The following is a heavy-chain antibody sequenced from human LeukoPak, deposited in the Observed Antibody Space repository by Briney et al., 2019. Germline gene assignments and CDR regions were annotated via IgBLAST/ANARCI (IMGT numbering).Heavy chain of an antibody. CDR2: ISSSSTYI. CDR3: ARDGLDSSGWSVY. CDR1: GFTFSSYS. V-gene: IGHV3-21*01. Sequence: GGSLRLSCAASGFTFSSYSMNWVRQAPGKGLEWASSISSSSTYIYYADSVKGRFTISRDNARNSLYLQMNSLRAEDTAVYYCARDGLDSSGWSVYWGQGTLVTVSS. D-gene: IGHD6-19*01. J-gene: IGHJ4*02.